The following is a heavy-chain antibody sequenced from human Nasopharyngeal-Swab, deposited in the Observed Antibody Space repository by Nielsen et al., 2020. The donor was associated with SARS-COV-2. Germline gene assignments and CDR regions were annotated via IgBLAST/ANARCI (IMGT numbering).Heavy chain of an antibody. CDR3: ATRVPAARYYYYGMDV. V-gene: IGHV1-24*01. Sequence: VKVSCKVSGYTLTELSMHWVRQAPGKGLEWMGGFDPEDGETIYAQKFQGRVTMTEDTSTDTAYMELSSLRSEDTAVYYCATRVPAARYYYYGMDVWGQGTTVTVSS. J-gene: IGHJ6*02. CDR1: GYTLTELS. D-gene: IGHD2-2*01. CDR2: FDPEDGET.